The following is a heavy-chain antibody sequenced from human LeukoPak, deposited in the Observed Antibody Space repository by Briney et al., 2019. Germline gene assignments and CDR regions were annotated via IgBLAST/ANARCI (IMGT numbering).Heavy chain of an antibody. Sequence: ASVKVSCKASGYTFTSYYMHWVRQAPGQGLEWMGIINPSGGSTSYAQKFQGRVTMTRDTSTSTVYMELSSLRSEDTAVYYCATVINPWGYGDYKRAFDIWGQGTMVTVSS. CDR2: INPSGGST. J-gene: IGHJ3*02. CDR1: GYTFTSYY. D-gene: IGHD4-17*01. CDR3: ATVINPWGYGDYKRAFDI. V-gene: IGHV1-46*01.